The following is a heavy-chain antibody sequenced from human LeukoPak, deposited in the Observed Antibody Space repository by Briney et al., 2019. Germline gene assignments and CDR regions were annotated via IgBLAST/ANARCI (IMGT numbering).Heavy chain of an antibody. Sequence: PGGSLRLSCAASGFTFSSYWMSWVRQAPGKGPQWVANIKQDGSEKYYVDSVKGRFTISRDNAKNSLSLQMNSLRAEDTAVYYCARYSSSWHAYDIWGQGTMATVSA. CDR3: ARYSSSWHAYDI. J-gene: IGHJ3*02. D-gene: IGHD6-13*01. CDR1: GFTFSSYW. V-gene: IGHV3-7*05. CDR2: IKQDGSEK.